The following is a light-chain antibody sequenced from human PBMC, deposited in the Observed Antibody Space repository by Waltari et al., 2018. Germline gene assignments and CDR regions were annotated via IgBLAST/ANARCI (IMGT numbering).Light chain of an antibody. V-gene: IGLV1-44*01. J-gene: IGLJ3*02. CDR1: SSNIGSNT. CDR2: SIN. CDR3: TTWDDILHGRV. Sequence: QSVLTHPPSASGPPGPRVNISSSGSSSNIGSNTVNYYQQLPGTAHKLLIYSINQRPSGVPDLFSGSTSDTSASLTISGLQSEDADYYYCTTWDDILHGRVFGGGTKLTVL.